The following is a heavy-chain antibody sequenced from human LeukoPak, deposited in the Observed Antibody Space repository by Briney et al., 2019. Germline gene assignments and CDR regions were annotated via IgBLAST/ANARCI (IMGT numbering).Heavy chain of an antibody. D-gene: IGHD2-15*01. Sequence: ASVKVSCKASGYTFTDYYMHWVQQAPGKGLEWMGLVDPEDGETIYAEKFQGRVTITADTSTDTAYMELSSLRSEDTAVYYCATEAKLLHFDYWGQGTLVTVSS. CDR2: VDPEDGET. J-gene: IGHJ4*02. CDR1: GYTFTDYY. V-gene: IGHV1-69-2*01. CDR3: ATEAKLLHFDY.